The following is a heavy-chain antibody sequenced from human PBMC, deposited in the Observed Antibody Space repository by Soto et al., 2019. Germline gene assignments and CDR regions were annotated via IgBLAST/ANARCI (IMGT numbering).Heavy chain of an antibody. J-gene: IGHJ4*02. CDR3: AREERGYCSGGSCYTTD. CDR2: IIPIFGTA. V-gene: IGHV1-69*01. D-gene: IGHD2-15*01. CDR1: GGTFSSYA. Sequence: QVQLVQSGAEGKKPGSSVKVSCKASGGTFSSYAISWVRQAPGQGLEWLGGIIPIFGTANYAQKYQGRVTITADESTSTAYMELSSLRSEDTAVYYCAREERGYCSGGSCYTTDWGQGTLVTVPS.